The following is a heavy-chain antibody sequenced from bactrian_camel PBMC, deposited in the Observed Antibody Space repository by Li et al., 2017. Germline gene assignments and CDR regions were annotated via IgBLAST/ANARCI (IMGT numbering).Heavy chain of an antibody. CDR1: GYTFSSGC. CDR2: IAADGSRT. Sequence: HVQLVESGGGSVQAGGSLRLSCAASGYTFSSGCMVWFRQGAGLKREGVAAIAADGSRTYYVNSVKDRFTISRDNVKNMVHLEMNSLKPEDTAMYYCAAELSGYCPLWVDFGTGARGPRSPSP. D-gene: IGHD2*01. CDR3: AAELSGYCPLWVDFGT. J-gene: IGHJ4*01. V-gene: IGHV3S1*01.